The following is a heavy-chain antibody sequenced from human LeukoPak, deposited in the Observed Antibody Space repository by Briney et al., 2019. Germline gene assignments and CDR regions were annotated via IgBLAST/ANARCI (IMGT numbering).Heavy chain of an antibody. Sequence: PGGSLRLSCAASGFTFSSYWMTWVRQAPGKGLEWVANIRQDGGVKYYMDSAKGRFTLSRDNAKSSLYLQMNSLRVEDTAMYFCARTVVVVVGASDYFDYWGQGTLVTVSS. V-gene: IGHV3-7*03. CDR3: ARTVVVVVGASDYFDY. CDR1: GFTFSSYW. J-gene: IGHJ4*02. CDR2: IRQDGGVK. D-gene: IGHD2-2*01.